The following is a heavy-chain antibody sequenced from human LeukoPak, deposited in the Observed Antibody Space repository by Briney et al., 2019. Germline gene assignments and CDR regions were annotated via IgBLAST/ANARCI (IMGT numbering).Heavy chain of an antibody. J-gene: IGHJ5*02. Sequence: ASVKVSCKASGYTFTGYYMHWVRQAPGQGLEWMGWINPNSGGTNYAQKFQGRVTMTRDTSISTAYMELSRLRSDDTAVYYCARALYCTNGVCYPNWFDPWGQGTLVTVSS. CDR2: INPNSGGT. CDR1: GYTFTGYY. D-gene: IGHD2-8*01. CDR3: ARALYCTNGVCYPNWFDP. V-gene: IGHV1-2*02.